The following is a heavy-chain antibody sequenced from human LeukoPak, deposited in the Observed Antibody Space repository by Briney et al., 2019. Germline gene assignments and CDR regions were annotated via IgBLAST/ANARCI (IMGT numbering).Heavy chain of an antibody. Sequence: SFNGSGYCFTSYWIGCVRQMPGKGREWMGIIYPGDSGTSYSPSFQGRVTISADKSISTAYLQRSSLKASDTAMYYCARHFEEVITTVVYFDVWGQGTLVTVSS. CDR3: ARHFEEVITTVVYFDV. D-gene: IGHD3-22*01. V-gene: IGHV5-51*01. J-gene: IGHJ4*02. CDR2: IYPGDSGT. CDR1: GYCFTSYW.